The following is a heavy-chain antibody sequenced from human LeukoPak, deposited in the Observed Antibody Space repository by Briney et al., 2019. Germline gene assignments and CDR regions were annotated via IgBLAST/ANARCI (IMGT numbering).Heavy chain of an antibody. CDR3: ARDPGYYYYGMDV. Sequence: GGSLRLSCAVTGFTLRTYWIHWVRHSPGWGLEWVARINGEGSRISYADSVRGRFTISRDNAKNTAYLQMNSLRAEDTALYYCARDPGYYYYGMDVWGQGTTVVVSS. V-gene: IGHV3-74*01. CDR1: GFTLRTYW. CDR2: INGEGSRI. J-gene: IGHJ6*02.